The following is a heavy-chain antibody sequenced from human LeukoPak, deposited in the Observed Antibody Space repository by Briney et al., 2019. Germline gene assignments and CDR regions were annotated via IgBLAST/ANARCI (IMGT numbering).Heavy chain of an antibody. Sequence: GGSLRPSCARAGFSITNQHMGCVSQAPGDGLGWIGRSATTKPNSCTTQYAASARGRFTISRDDSQNSLYLQLNSLKTEDTAVYYCVRVVTTGSGWYHLDNWGLGTLVTVSS. J-gene: IGHJ4*02. CDR1: GFSITNQH. D-gene: IGHD6-13*01. V-gene: IGHV3-72*01. CDR3: VRVVTTGSGWYHLDN. CDR2: SATTKPNSCTT.